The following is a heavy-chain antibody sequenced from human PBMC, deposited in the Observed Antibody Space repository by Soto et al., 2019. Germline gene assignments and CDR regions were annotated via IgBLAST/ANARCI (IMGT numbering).Heavy chain of an antibody. Sequence: SATLSLTCAFYGGSFSGYYWSWFRQPPGKGLEWIGEVNHSGSTNYNPSLKSRVTISVDTSKNQFSLKLSSVTAADTAVYYCARGEAWGWANLYYYYGMDVWGKGNKVTVSS. CDR1: GGSFSGYY. D-gene: IGHD6-19*01. V-gene: IGHV4-34*01. CDR2: VNHSGST. CDR3: ARGEAWGWANLYYYYGMDV. J-gene: IGHJ6*04.